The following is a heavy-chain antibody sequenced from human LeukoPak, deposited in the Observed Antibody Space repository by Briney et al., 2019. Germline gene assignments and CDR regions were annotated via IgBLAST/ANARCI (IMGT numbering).Heavy chain of an antibody. CDR3: ARLYYGSGTVEY. V-gene: IGHV5-51*01. D-gene: IGHD3-10*01. CDR1: GYRFSSYW. CDR2: IYPGDSDT. J-gene: IGHJ4*02. Sequence: GESLKISCKGSGYRFSSYWIVWVRQMPGKGLEWMGTIYPGDSDTRYSPSFQGQVTMSADNFISTAYLQWSSLKASDTAMYFCARLYYGSGTVEYWGQGTLVTVSS.